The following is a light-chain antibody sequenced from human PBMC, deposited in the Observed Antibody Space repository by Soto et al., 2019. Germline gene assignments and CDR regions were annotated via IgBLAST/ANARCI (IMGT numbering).Light chain of an antibody. CDR2: GGA. CDR1: QTIGSSY. J-gene: IGKJ1*01. Sequence: EIVLTQSPGTLSLSPGESATLSCRASQTIGSSYLAWYQQRPGQAPRLLIYGGANRATGIPDGFSATGSETDFTLAISRLEPEDFAVYYCQQYRTPSPTFGQGTKVE. V-gene: IGKV3-20*01. CDR3: QQYRTPSPT.